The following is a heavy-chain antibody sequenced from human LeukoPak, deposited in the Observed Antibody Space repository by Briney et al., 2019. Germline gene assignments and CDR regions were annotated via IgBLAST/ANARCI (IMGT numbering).Heavy chain of an antibody. D-gene: IGHD4-11*01. J-gene: IGHJ4*02. CDR2: IYYSGST. CDR3: ARATPRNFDY. V-gene: IGHV4-59*01. Sequence: PSETLSLTCTVSGGSISSYYWSWIRQPPGKGLEWIGYIYYSGSTNYNPSLKSRVTISVDTSKNQFSLKLSSVTAADTAVYYCARATPRNFDYWGQGTLATVSS. CDR1: GGSISSYY.